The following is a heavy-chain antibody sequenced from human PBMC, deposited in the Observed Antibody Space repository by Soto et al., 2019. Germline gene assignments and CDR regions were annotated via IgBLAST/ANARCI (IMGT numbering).Heavy chain of an antibody. CDR3: ARATQVVPAASDAFDI. V-gene: IGHV3-30-3*01. Sequence: GGSLRLSCAASGFTFSSYAMHWVRQAPGKGLEWVAVISYDGSNKYYADSVKGRFTISRDNSKNTLYLQMNSLRAEDTAVYYCARATQVVPAASDAFDIWGQGTMVTVSS. CDR2: ISYDGSNK. CDR1: GFTFSSYA. J-gene: IGHJ3*02. D-gene: IGHD2-2*01.